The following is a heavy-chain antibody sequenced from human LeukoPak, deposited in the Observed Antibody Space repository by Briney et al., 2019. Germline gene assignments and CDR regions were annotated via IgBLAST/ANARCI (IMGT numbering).Heavy chain of an antibody. CDR1: GGSINSGNDY. D-gene: IGHD3-10*01. J-gene: IGHJ5*02. Sequence: TSETLSLTCTVSGGSINSGNDYWSWIRQPAGKELEWIGRIYTSGSTNYNPSLKSRVTISVDTSKNQFSLKLSSVTAAGTAVYYCARGGLNPYNWFDPWGQGTLVTVSS. CDR3: ARGGLNPYNWFDP. CDR2: IYTSGST. V-gene: IGHV4-61*02.